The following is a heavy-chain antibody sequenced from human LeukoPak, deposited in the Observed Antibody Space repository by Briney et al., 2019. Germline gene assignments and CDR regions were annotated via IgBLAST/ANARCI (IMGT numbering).Heavy chain of an antibody. Sequence: PGGSLRLSCAASGFTFSSYVMHWVRQAPGKGLEWVAIISYDGSNEYYADSVKGRFTISRDNSKNTLYLQMNSLRAEDTAVYYCASAAGTGGFFDYWGQGTLVTVSS. CDR1: GFTFSSYV. CDR3: ASAAGTGGFFDY. J-gene: IGHJ4*02. CDR2: ISYDGSNE. D-gene: IGHD6-13*01. V-gene: IGHV3-30*04.